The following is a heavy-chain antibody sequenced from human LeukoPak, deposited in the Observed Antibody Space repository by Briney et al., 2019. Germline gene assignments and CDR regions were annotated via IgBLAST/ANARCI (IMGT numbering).Heavy chain of an antibody. D-gene: IGHD3-9*01. CDR1: GGSISSSSYY. CDR3: ARRVPLRYFDWFGLGLDY. CDR2: INHSGST. V-gene: IGHV4-39*07. Sequence: SETLSLTCTVSGGSISSSSYYWSWIRQPPGKGLEWIGEINHSGSTNYNPSLKSRVTISVDTSKNQFSLKLSSVTAADTAVYYCARRVPLRYFDWFGLGLDYWGQGTLVTVSS. J-gene: IGHJ4*02.